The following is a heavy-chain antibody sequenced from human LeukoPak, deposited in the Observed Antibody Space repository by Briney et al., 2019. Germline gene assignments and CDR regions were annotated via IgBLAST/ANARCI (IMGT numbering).Heavy chain of an antibody. V-gene: IGHV4-34*01. Sequence: SETLSLTCAVYGGSFSGYYWSWIRQPPGKGLEWIGEINHSGSTNYNPSLKSRVTISVDTSNNQFSLKLSSVTAADTAVYYCAGRPVEGWYGVIGWWFDPWGQGTLVTVSS. J-gene: IGHJ5*02. CDR2: INHSGST. D-gene: IGHD6-19*01. CDR1: GGSFSGYY. CDR3: AGRPVEGWYGVIGWWFDP.